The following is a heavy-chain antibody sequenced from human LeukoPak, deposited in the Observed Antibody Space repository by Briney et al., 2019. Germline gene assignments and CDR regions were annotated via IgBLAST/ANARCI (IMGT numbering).Heavy chain of an antibody. D-gene: IGHD3-16*01. CDR1: VYTFTIYG. CDR3: ARAPKADTYDYSAY. V-gene: IGHV1-18*01. CDR2: ISGYNANT. Sequence: ASVKVSCKASVYTFTIYGIIWVRQAPGQGLEWMGWISGYNANTNYAPRLQGRVTLTADTSTNTAYMELRSLRSDDTAVYYCARAPKADTYDYSAYWGQGTLVTVSS. J-gene: IGHJ4*02.